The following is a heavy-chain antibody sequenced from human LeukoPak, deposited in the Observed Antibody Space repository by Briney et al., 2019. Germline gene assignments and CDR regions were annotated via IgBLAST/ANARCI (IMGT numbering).Heavy chain of an antibody. CDR3: ARGRSPYYYDSSGYYGFDY. D-gene: IGHD3-22*01. V-gene: IGHV1-69*05. CDR2: IIPIIGTA. CDR1: GDTFSSYA. Sequence: SVKVSCKASGDTFSSYAISWVRQAPGQGLEWMGGIIPIIGTANTAQKFQGRVTITTDASTTTAYMELSCLTSDDTAVYYWARGRSPYYYDSSGYYGFDYWGQGTLVTVSS. J-gene: IGHJ4*02.